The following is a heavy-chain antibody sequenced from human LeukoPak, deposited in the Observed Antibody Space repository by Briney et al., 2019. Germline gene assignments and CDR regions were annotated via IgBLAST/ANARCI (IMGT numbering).Heavy chain of an antibody. Sequence: SESLSLTRTVYGGSISSSSYYWGWIRQSPGKGLEWIGSIYYSGSTYYNPSLKGRITISVDTSKNQFSLKVSSVTAADTAVYYCARHWASGSYGHYWGQGTLVTVSS. D-gene: IGHD5-18*01. V-gene: IGHV4-39*01. J-gene: IGHJ4*02. CDR2: IYYSGST. CDR3: ARHWASGSYGHY. CDR1: GGSISSSSYY.